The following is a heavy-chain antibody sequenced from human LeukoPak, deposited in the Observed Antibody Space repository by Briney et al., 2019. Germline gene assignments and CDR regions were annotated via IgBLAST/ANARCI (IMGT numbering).Heavy chain of an antibody. D-gene: IGHD6-19*01. CDR2: ITASGGNT. CDR1: GFTFSSYA. CDR3: AKDGVWQSYYFDY. Sequence: GGSLRLSCAASGFTFSSYAMGWVRQAPGKGLEWVSAITASGGNTYYADSVKGRFTISRDNSKNTLYLQVNSLRAEDTAVYYCAKDGVWQSYYFDYWGQGTLVTVSS. J-gene: IGHJ4*02. V-gene: IGHV3-23*01.